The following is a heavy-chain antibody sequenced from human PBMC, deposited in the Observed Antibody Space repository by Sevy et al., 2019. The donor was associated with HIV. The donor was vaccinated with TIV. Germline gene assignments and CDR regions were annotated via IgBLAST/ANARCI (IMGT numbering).Heavy chain of an antibody. D-gene: IGHD3-22*01. V-gene: IGHV3-23*01. CDR3: AKDFSDVYYYDSSATVDY. CDR1: GIAFSTYA. CDR2: ISAGGYST. J-gene: IGHJ4*02. Sequence: GGSLRLSCAASGIAFSTYAMFWVRQAPGKGLEWVSSISAGGYSTYYADSVNGRFTLSRDNSRNTLDLQMNSLRADDTAVYYCAKDFSDVYYYDSSATVDYWGQGTLVTVSS.